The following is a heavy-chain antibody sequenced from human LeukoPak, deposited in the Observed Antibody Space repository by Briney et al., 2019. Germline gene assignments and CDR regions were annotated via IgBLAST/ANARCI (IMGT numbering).Heavy chain of an antibody. V-gene: IGHV3-7*01. D-gene: IGHD6-19*01. CDR3: AGGGGWVFDL. Sequence: GGSLRHSCAASGFTFTGYWMTWVRQAPGKGLEWVAIIKQDGSEKYYVDSVKGRFTISRDNTKNSLYLQMNSLRAEDTAVYFCAGGGGWVFDLWGQGTLVTVSS. CDR1: GFTFTGYW. CDR2: IKQDGSEK. J-gene: IGHJ4*02.